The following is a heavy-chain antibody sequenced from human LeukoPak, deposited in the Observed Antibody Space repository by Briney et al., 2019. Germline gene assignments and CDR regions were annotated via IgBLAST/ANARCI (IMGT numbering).Heavy chain of an antibody. CDR2: IYHSGST. CDR1: GGSISSSSYY. J-gene: IGHJ4*02. CDR3: ARDREMATIHFDY. Sequence: SETLSLTCTVSGGSISSSSYYWGWIRQPPGKGLEWIGSIYHSGSTYYNPSLKSRVTISVDTSKNQFSLKLSSVTAADTAVYYCARDREMATIHFDYWGQGTLVTVSS. D-gene: IGHD5-24*01. V-gene: IGHV4-39*07.